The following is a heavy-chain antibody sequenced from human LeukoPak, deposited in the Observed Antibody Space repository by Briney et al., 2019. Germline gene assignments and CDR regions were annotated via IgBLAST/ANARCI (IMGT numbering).Heavy chain of an antibody. J-gene: IGHJ4*02. Sequence: SETLSLTCTVSGGSISSGGYYWSWIRQPAGKGLEWIGRIYTSGSTNYNPSLKSRVTISVDTSKNQFSLKLTSVTAADTAVYYWGRAYYYGWGSYALDYGGQEPLFTVS. CDR1: GGSISSGGYY. V-gene: IGHV4-61*02. D-gene: IGHD3-10*01. CDR3: GRAYYYGWGSYALDY. CDR2: IYTSGST.